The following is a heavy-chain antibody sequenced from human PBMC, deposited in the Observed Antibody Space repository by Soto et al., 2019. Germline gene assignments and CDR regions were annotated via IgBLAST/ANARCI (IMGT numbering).Heavy chain of an antibody. D-gene: IGHD6-13*01. CDR1: GDSVSSNSAA. V-gene: IGHV6-1*01. Sequence: SQTLSLTCAISGDSVSSNSAAWNWIRQSPSRGLEWLGRTYYRSKWYNDYAVSVKSRITINPDTSKNQFSLQLNSVTPEDTAVYYCARAIAAAGESLDFDYWGQGNLVTVSS. J-gene: IGHJ4*02. CDR3: ARAIAAAGESLDFDY. CDR2: TYYRSKWYN.